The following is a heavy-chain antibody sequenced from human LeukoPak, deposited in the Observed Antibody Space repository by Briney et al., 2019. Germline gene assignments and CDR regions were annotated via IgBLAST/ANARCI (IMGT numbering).Heavy chain of an antibody. V-gene: IGHV4-59*08. Sequence: SVTLSCTGSGSSGSISSYCWSWLRPPPGQGLKWIGFIYNSASTNYTPSLKSRVAISVVTSKNHFSLNLSSVTAADTAVYYCASHSRLDKSSEAWVDYWGQGTLVTVSS. CDR2: IYNSAST. J-gene: IGHJ4*02. D-gene: IGHD2-2*03. CDR3: ASHSRLDKSSEAWVDY. CDR1: SGSISSYC.